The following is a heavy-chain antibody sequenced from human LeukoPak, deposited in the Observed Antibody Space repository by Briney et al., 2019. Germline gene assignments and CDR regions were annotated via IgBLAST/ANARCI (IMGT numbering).Heavy chain of an antibody. CDR2: INPNSGGT. V-gene: IGHV1-2*02. D-gene: IGHD3-22*01. J-gene: IGHJ6*02. Sequence: AASVKVSCKASGYTFTSYGISWVRQAPGQGLEWMGWINPNSGGTNYAQKFQGRVTMTRDTSISTAYMELSRLRSDDTAVYYCARSLGRGVNYYDSSGRVLPHTYYGMDVWGQGTTVTVSS. CDR3: ARSLGRGVNYYDSSGRVLPHTYYGMDV. CDR1: GYTFTSYG.